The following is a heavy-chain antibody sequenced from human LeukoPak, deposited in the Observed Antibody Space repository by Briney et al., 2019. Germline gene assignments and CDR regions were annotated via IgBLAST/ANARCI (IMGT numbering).Heavy chain of an antibody. CDR2: IYYSGST. J-gene: IGHJ4*02. Sequence: PSETLSLTCTVSGGSISSGGYYWSWTRQHPGKGLEWIGYIYYSGSTYYNPSLKSRVTISVDTSKSQFSLKLSSVTAADTAVYYCVRGGIVGTSTRIPLFDSWGQGTLVTVSS. D-gene: IGHD1-26*01. V-gene: IGHV4-31*03. CDR1: GGSISSGGYY. CDR3: VRGGIVGTSTRIPLFDS.